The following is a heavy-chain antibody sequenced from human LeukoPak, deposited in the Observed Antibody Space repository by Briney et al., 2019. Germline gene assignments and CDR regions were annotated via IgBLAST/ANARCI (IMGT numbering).Heavy chain of an antibody. J-gene: IGHJ5*02. CDR3: ARQYDILTPSGWFDP. CDR1: GYSYTSYW. D-gene: IGHD3-9*01. V-gene: IGHV5-51*01. CDR2: IYPGDSDT. Sequence: GESLKISCKGSGYSYTSYWIGWVRQMPGKGLEWMGIIYPGDSDTRYSPSFQGQVTISADKSISTAYLQWSSLKASDTAMYYCARQYDILTPSGWFDPWAREPWSPSPQ.